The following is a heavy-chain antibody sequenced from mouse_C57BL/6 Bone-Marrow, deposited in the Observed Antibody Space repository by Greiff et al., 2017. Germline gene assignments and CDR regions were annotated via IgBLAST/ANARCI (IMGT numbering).Heavy chain of an antibody. V-gene: IGHV1-81*01. J-gene: IGHJ3*01. Sequence: QVQLQQSGAELARPGASVKLSCKASGYTFTSYGISWVKQRTGQGLEWIGEIYPRSGNTYYNEKFKGKATLTADKSSSTAYMELRSLTSEDSAVYFCANAYYCNYGFAYWGQGTLVTVSA. CDR2: IYPRSGNT. CDR1: GYTFTSYG. D-gene: IGHD2-10*01. CDR3: ANAYYCNYGFAY.